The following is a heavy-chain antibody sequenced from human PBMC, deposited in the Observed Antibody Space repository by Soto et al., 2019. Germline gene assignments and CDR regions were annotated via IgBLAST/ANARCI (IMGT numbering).Heavy chain of an antibody. CDR2: ISGSGGST. CDR3: AKGYQLLFDYYYMDV. CDR1: GFTFSSYA. Sequence: GSLRLSCAASGFTFSSYAMSWVRQAPGKGLEWVSAISGSGGSTYYADSVKGRFTISRDNSKNTLYLQMNSLRAEDTAVYYCAKGYQLLFDYYYMDVWGKGTTVTVSS. J-gene: IGHJ6*03. V-gene: IGHV3-23*01. D-gene: IGHD2-2*01.